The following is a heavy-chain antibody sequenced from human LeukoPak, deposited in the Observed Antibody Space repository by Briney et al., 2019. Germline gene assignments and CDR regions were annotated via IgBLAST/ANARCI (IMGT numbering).Heavy chain of an antibody. Sequence: PGGSLRLSCSASGFSFSGYGMQWVRQAPGKELEWVAFIRYDGSNEYYADSVKGRFTISRDKSKNTLSLQMNGLRVEDTAVYFCAKVMPPGRIRFYSYYMDVWGKGTTVTVS. D-gene: IGHD2-15*01. V-gene: IGHV3-30*02. CDR2: IRYDGSNE. J-gene: IGHJ6*03. CDR1: GFSFSGYG. CDR3: AKVMPPGRIRFYSYYMDV.